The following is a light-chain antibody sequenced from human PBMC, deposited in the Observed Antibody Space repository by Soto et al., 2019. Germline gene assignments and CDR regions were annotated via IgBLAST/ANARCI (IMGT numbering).Light chain of an antibody. CDR1: QSVSSSY. J-gene: IGKJ4*01. CDR2: GAS. Sequence: DIVLTQSPGTLSLSPGERATLSCRASQSVSSSYLAWYQQKPGQAPRLLIYGASIRATGIPDRFSGSGSGTDFTLTISSLEPEDFAAYYCQQYDSSPLTFGGGTKVEIK. V-gene: IGKV3-20*01. CDR3: QQYDSSPLT.